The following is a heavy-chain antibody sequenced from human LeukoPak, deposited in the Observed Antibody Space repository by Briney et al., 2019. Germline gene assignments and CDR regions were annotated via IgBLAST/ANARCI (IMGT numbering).Heavy chain of an antibody. CDR2: IYYSGST. CDR3: ARGGAKHHDYFDY. D-gene: IGHD4/OR15-4a*01. J-gene: IGHJ4*02. CDR1: GGSISSSSYY. V-gene: IGHV4-39*07. Sequence: PETLSLTCTVSGGSISSSSYYWGWIRQPPGKGLEWIGSIYYSGSTYYNPSLKSRVTISVDTSKNQFSLKLSSVTAADTAVYYCARGGAKHHDYFDYWGQGTLVTVSS.